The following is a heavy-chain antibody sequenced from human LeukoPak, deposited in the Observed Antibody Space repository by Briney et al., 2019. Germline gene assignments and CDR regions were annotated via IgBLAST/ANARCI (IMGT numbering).Heavy chain of an antibody. V-gene: IGHV4-4*07. CDR1: GASISDYY. CDR2: IYAAET. Sequence: SETLSLTCNVSGASISDYYWSWIRQSAGKGLEWVGRIYAAETDFNPSLKSRLTMSIDTSKNQFSLKLSSVTAADTAVYYCARHLGYMVYYYYMDVWGKGTTVTISS. J-gene: IGHJ6*03. CDR3: ARHLGYMVYYYYMDV. D-gene: IGHD3-16*01.